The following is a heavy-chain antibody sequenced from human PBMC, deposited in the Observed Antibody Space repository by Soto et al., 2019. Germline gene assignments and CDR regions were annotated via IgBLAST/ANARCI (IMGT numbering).Heavy chain of an antibody. CDR3: ARTGYSSSWEYYYYYGMDV. CDR2: ISSSSSYI. CDR1: GFTFSSYA. D-gene: IGHD6-13*01. V-gene: IGHV3-21*01. J-gene: IGHJ6*02. Sequence: EVQLLESGGGLVQPGGSLRLSCAASGFTFSSYAMSWVRQAPGRGLEWVSVISSSSSYIYYADSVKGRFTISRDNAKNSLYLQMNSLRAEDTAVYYCARTGYSSSWEYYYYYGMDVWGQGTTVTVSS.